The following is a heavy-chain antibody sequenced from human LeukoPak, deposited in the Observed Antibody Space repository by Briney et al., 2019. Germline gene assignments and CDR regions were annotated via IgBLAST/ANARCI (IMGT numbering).Heavy chain of an antibody. J-gene: IGHJ5*02. D-gene: IGHD3-3*01. CDR3: ARDLFRFLEMFDP. Sequence: ASVEVSCKASGGTFSSYAISWVRQAPGQGLEWMGRIIPIFGTANYAQKFQGRVTITTDESTSTAYMELSSLRSEDTAVYYCARDLFRFLEMFDPWGQGTLVTVSS. CDR1: GGTFSSYA. V-gene: IGHV1-69*05. CDR2: IIPIFGTA.